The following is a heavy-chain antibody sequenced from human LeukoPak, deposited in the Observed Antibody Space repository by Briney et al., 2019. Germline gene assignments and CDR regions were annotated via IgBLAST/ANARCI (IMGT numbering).Heavy chain of an antibody. Sequence: PGGSLRPSCAASGFTFSSYGIHCVRQAPGKWLEWVAVISYDGSNKYYADSVKGRSTISRDNSKNTLYLQMNSLRAEDTAVYYCANLFSGNAFDIWVQGTMVTVSS. CDR1: GFTFSSYG. V-gene: IGHV3-30*18. CDR3: ANLFSGNAFDI. CDR2: ISYDGSNK. D-gene: IGHD6-19*01. J-gene: IGHJ3*02.